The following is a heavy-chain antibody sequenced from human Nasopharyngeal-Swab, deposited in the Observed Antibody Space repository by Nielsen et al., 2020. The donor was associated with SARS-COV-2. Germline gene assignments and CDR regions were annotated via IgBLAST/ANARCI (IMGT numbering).Heavy chain of an antibody. CDR2: IWYDGSNK. V-gene: IGHV3-33*01. J-gene: IGHJ5*02. CDR3: ARDAYSSGWYGGWFDP. D-gene: IGHD6-19*01. Sequence: GESLQSSCAASGFTFSSYGMHWVRQAPGKGLEWVAVIWYDGSNKYYADSVKGRFTISRDNSKNTLYLQMNSLRVEDTAVYYCARDAYSSGWYGGWFDPWGQGTLVTVSS. CDR1: GFTFSSYG.